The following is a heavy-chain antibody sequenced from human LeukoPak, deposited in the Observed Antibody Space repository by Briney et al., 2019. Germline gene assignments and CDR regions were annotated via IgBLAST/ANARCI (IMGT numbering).Heavy chain of an antibody. Sequence: GGSLRLSCAASGFTVSSNYMSWVRQAPGKGLEWVSVIYSGGSTYYADSVKGRFTISRDNSKNTLYLQMNSLRAEDTAVYYCARDRLHGVYYYYGMDVWGQGTTVTVSS. CDR1: GFTVSSNY. D-gene: IGHD5-24*01. V-gene: IGHV3-66*01. J-gene: IGHJ6*02. CDR3: ARDRLHGVYYYYGMDV. CDR2: IYSGGST.